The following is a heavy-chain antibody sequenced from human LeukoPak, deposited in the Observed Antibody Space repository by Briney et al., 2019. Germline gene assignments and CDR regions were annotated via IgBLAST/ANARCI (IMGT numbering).Heavy chain of an antibody. CDR1: GFIVRSNH. Sequence: PGGSLRLTCAAFGFIVRSNHINWVRQAPGKGLEWVSITYSGDTTYYADSVKGRFIISRDDSKNTLSLQMNSLRAEDTAVYYCAKRDSSGYYYLYSLDYWGQGTLVTVSS. CDR2: TYSGDTT. D-gene: IGHD3-22*01. CDR3: AKRDSSGYYYLYSLDY. V-gene: IGHV3-66*01. J-gene: IGHJ4*02.